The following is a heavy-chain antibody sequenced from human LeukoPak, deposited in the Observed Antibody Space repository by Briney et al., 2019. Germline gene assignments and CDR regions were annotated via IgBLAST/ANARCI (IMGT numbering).Heavy chain of an antibody. D-gene: IGHD3-3*01. CDR1: GGSFSGYY. J-gene: IGHJ3*02. CDR3: ARGSPYYDFWSGYHRDAFDI. V-gene: IGHV4-34*01. CDR2: INHSGST. Sequence: SETLSLTCAVYGGSFSGYYWSWIRQPPGKGLEWIGEINHSGSTNYNPYLKRRVTISVDTSKNQFSLKLSSVTAADTAVYYCARGSPYYDFWSGYHRDAFDIWGQGTMVTVSS.